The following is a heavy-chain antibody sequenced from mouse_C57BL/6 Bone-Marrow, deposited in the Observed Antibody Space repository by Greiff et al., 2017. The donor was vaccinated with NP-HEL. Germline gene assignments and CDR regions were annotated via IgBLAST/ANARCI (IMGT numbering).Heavy chain of an antibody. D-gene: IGHD2-3*01. J-gene: IGHJ1*03. V-gene: IGHV1-81*01. Sequence: QVQLKESGAELARPGASVKLSCKASGYTFTSYGISWVKQRTGQGLEWIGEIYPRSGNTYYNEKFKGKATLTADKSSSTAYMELRSLTAEDSAVYFCARDGYRYFDVWGTGTTVTVSS. CDR1: GYTFTSYG. CDR3: ARDGYRYFDV. CDR2: IYPRSGNT.